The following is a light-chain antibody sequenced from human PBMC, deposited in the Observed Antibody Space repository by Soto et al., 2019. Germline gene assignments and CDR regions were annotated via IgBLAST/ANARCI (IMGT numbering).Light chain of an antibody. Sequence: EIVLTQSPGTLSLSPGERATLSCRASQSVRSTFLAWYQHKPGQAPRLLIYGASNRATGIPDRFSGSGSGTDFTLTISRLEPEDFAVFYCQQYGSPPYTFGQGTKLEIK. CDR2: GAS. V-gene: IGKV3-20*01. CDR3: QQYGSPPYT. J-gene: IGKJ2*01. CDR1: QSVRSTF.